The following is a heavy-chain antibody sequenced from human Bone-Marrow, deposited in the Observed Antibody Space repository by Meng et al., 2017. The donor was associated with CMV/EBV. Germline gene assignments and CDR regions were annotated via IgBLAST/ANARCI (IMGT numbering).Heavy chain of an antibody. CDR1: GFTFSSYA. CDR3: ATADIAAAGTGWYYFDY. D-gene: IGHD6-13*01. J-gene: IGHJ4*02. CDR2: IYSGGSST. Sequence: GGSLRLSCAGSGFTFSSYAMSWVRQAPGKGLEWVSVIYSGGSSTYYADSVKGRFTISRDNANHSLYLQMNSLRAEDTAVYYCATADIAAAGTGWYYFDYWGQGTLVTVSS. V-gene: IGHV3-23*03.